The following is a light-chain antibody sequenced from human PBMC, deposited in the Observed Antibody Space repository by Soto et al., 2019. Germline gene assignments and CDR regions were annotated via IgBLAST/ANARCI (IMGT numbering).Light chain of an antibody. J-gene: IGKJ1*01. CDR1: QSISSW. V-gene: IGKV1-5*03. CDR2: KPA. CDR3: KQYNGYGSWT. Sequence: DIPMTQSPSTLSASVGDRVTITCRASQSISSWMAWYQQKPGKAPKLLIYKPATLESGVPSRFSGSASGTEFPLTISSLQPDDFATYYFKQYNGYGSWTFGQGTKVEIK.